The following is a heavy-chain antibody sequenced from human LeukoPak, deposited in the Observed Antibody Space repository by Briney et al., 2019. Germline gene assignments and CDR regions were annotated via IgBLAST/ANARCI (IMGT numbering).Heavy chain of an antibody. CDR2: IGGSGDST. CDR3: ERHSSMYSSSLIHY. CDR1: GFTFTNYA. J-gene: IGHJ4*01. Sequence: PRGSLRLSCAASGFTFTNYAMTWVRQAPGKGLEWVSTIGGSGDSTYYANSVKGRFIISRDSSKSTLFLQMNSLRAEDTAIYYCERHSSMYSSSLIHYWGHGTLVTVSS. D-gene: IGHD6-13*01. V-gene: IGHV3-23*01.